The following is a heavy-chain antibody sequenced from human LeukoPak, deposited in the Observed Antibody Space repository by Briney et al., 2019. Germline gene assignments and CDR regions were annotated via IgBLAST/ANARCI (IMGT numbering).Heavy chain of an antibody. CDR1: GFTFSDYG. CDR3: AKDFGYIVVVVAATHFDY. J-gene: IGHJ4*02. V-gene: IGHV3-30*18. Sequence: GGSLRLSCAASGFTFSDYGLHWVRQAPGKGLEWVATISSDGRNKNYADSVKGRFTISRDNAKNSLYLQMNSLRAEDTAVYYCAKDFGYIVVVVAATHFDYWGQGTLVTVSS. CDR2: ISSDGRNK. D-gene: IGHD2-15*01.